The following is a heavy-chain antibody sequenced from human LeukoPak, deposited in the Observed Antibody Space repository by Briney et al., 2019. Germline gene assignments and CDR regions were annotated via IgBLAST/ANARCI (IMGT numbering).Heavy chain of an antibody. Sequence: GGSLRLSCAASGFTFSSFSMNWVRQAPGKGLEWVSAISGSGGSTYYADSVKGRFTISRDNSKNTLYLQMNSLRAEDTAVYYCAKLSGYSYGYAFDIWGQGTMVTVSS. D-gene: IGHD5-18*01. CDR3: AKLSGYSYGYAFDI. CDR2: ISGSGGST. J-gene: IGHJ3*02. CDR1: GFTFSSFS. V-gene: IGHV3-23*01.